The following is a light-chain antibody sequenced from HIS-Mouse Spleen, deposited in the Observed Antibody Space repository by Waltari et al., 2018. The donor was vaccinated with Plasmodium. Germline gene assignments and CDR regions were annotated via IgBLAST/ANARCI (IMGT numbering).Light chain of an antibody. CDR2: GAA. V-gene: IGKV3-15*01. CDR3: QQYNNWSFT. Sequence: EIVMTQSPATLYVSPGERATLSCRASQSVSSNLAWYQQKPGQAPRLLIYGAATRATGIPASVSGSGSGTEFTLTISSLQSEDFAVYYCQQYNNWSFTFGPGTKVDIK. J-gene: IGKJ3*01. CDR1: QSVSSN.